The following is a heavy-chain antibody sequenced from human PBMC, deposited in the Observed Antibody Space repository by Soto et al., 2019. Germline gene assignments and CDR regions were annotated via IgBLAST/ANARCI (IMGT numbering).Heavy chain of an antibody. J-gene: IGHJ4*02. Sequence: ASVKVSCKASGYTFTSYGISWVRQAPGQGLEWMGWISAYNGNTNYAQKLQGRVTMTTDTSTSTAYMELRSLRSDDTAVYYCARDRTNIAAAGIYFEYWGPGTLVTVSS. CDR1: GYTFTSYG. V-gene: IGHV1-18*04. CDR2: ISAYNGNT. CDR3: ARDRTNIAAAGIYFEY. D-gene: IGHD6-13*01.